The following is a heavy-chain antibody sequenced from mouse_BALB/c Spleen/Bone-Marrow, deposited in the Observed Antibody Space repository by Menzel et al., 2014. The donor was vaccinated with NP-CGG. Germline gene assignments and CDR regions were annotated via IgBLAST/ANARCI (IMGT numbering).Heavy chain of an antibody. Sequence: DLVKPGASVKLSCKASGYTFTSYWINWIKQRPGQGLEWIGRIVPGSGSTYYNEIFKGKATLTVDTSSSTAYILLSSLSSEDSAVYFCAYYRYDVNYWGQGTTLTVSS. D-gene: IGHD2-14*01. J-gene: IGHJ2*01. CDR2: IVPGSGST. CDR1: GYTFTSYW. V-gene: IGHV1S41*01. CDR3: AYYRYDVNY.